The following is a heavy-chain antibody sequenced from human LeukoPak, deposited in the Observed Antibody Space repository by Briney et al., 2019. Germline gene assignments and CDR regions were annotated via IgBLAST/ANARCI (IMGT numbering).Heavy chain of an antibody. V-gene: IGHV1-69*04. D-gene: IGHD3-22*01. Sequence: GASVKVSCKASGGTFSSYAISWVRQAPGQGLEWMGRIIPILGIANYAQKFQGRVTITADKSTSTAYMELSSLRSEDTAVYYCARRYDSSGYPTLGWGQGTLVTVSS. CDR1: GGTFSSYA. CDR2: IIPILGIA. CDR3: ARRYDSSGYPTLG. J-gene: IGHJ4*02.